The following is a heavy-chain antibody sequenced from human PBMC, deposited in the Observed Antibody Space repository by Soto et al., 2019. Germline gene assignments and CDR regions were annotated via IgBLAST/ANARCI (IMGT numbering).Heavy chain of an antibody. V-gene: IGHV3-74*01. CDR2: INTDGSST. J-gene: IGHJ4*02. Sequence: GGSLRLSCAASGFTFSSYWMFWVRQAPGKGLVWVSRINTDGSSTIYADSMKGRFTISRDNAKNTLYLQMNSLRVEDTAVYYCAKDQGSSWYEIDYWGQGTLVTVSS. D-gene: IGHD6-13*01. CDR3: AKDQGSSWYEIDY. CDR1: GFTFSSYW.